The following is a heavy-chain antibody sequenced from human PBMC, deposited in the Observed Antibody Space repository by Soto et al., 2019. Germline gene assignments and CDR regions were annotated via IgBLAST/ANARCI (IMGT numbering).Heavy chain of an antibody. CDR2: IYYSGST. J-gene: IGHJ4*02. V-gene: IGHV4-31*03. Sequence: SETLSLTCTVSGGSISSGGYYWSWIRQHPGKGLEWIGYIYYSGSTYYNPSLKSRVTISVDTSKNQFSLKLSSVTAADTAVYYCARGSRGGPLDYWGQGTLVTVSS. CDR1: GGSISSGGYY. CDR3: ARGSRGGPLDY.